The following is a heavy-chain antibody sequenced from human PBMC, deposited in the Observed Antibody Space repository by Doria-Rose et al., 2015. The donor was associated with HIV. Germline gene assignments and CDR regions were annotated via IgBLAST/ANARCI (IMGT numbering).Heavy chain of an antibody. V-gene: IGHV3-21*03. J-gene: IGHJ4*02. D-gene: IGHD3-22*01. CDR1: GFTFSRYS. CDR2: ISSSSEYI. CDR3: ARDHYDSGGYYRD. Sequence: VQLQESGGGLVQTGGSLRLSRAASGFTFSRYSMNWVRQAPGKGLEWVSSISSSSEYIYYVDSVQGRFTISRDNAKNSVYLQMNSLRTEDTAVYYCARDHYDSGGYYRDWGQGTLVTVSS.